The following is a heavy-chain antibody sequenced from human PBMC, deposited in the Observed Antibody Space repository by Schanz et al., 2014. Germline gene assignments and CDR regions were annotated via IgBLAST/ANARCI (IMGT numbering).Heavy chain of an antibody. CDR2: INTYNGDT. CDR1: GYTFTSNG. Sequence: QVQLVQSGAEVKEPGASVKVSCKASGYTFTSNGITWVRQAPGQGLEWMGWINTYNGDTAYAQNMQGRVSMTTETAASTAYMELNSLRSEDAAVYYCARGGVVTPHFEHWGQGTLVSVSS. J-gene: IGHJ4*02. D-gene: IGHD1-26*01. CDR3: ARGGVVTPHFEH. V-gene: IGHV1-18*04.